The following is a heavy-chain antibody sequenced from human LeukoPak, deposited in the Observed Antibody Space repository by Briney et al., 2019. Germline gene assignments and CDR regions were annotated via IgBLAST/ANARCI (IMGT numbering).Heavy chain of an antibody. CDR2: INHSGST. J-gene: IGHJ4*02. CDR1: GGSFRGYY. CDR3: ASTERCSTTCPLDY. V-gene: IGHV4-34*01. Sequence: SETLSLTCAVYGGSFRGYYWSWIRRPPGKGLEWIGEINHSGSTNYNPSLKSRVTISLDTSMKKFSLKLNSVTAADTAVYYCASTERCSTTCPLDYWGQGTLVTVSS. D-gene: IGHD2-2*01.